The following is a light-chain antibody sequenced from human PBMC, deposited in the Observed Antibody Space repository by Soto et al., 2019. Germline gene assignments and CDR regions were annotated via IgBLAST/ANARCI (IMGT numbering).Light chain of an antibody. J-gene: IGLJ1*01. Sequence: QSALAQTPSASGSPGQSGTISCTGTKNDVGFYDFVSWYQHHPGKAPRLIIYEVVQRPSGVPDRFSGSKSGNTASLTVSGLQAADEADYFCKSYAGSNTYVFGSGTKVTVL. CDR3: KSYAGSNTYV. V-gene: IGLV2-8*01. CDR1: KNDVGFYDF. CDR2: EVV.